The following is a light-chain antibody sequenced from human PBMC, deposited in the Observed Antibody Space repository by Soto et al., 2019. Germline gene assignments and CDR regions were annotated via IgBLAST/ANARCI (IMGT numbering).Light chain of an antibody. J-gene: IGLJ1*01. CDR1: SSDIGTYNY. V-gene: IGLV2-14*03. CDR3: YSCSRSSGTRYV. Sequence: QSALTQPASVSGSPGQSITISCTGTSSDIGTYNYVSWYQQHPGQAPKLMIYDVSNRPSGVSDRFSGSKSGNTASLTISGLQAEDEADYYCYSCSRSSGTRYVFGTGTKVTVL. CDR2: DVS.